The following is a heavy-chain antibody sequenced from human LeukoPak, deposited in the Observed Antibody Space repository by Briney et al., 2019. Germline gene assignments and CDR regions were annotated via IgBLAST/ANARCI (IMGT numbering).Heavy chain of an antibody. CDR1: GGSIRSNSYY. V-gene: IGHV4-39*01. J-gene: IGHJ5*02. CDR3: XRTSGYLSFWFDP. CDR2: IFYSGTT. D-gene: IGHD6-25*01. Sequence: SETLSLTCIVSGGSIRSNSYYWGWIRQPPGKGLEWIGSIFYSGTTYYNPSLKSQVTISVDTSKNQFSLKLSSVTAAATAVYSCXRTSGYLSFWFDPWGQGTLVTVSS.